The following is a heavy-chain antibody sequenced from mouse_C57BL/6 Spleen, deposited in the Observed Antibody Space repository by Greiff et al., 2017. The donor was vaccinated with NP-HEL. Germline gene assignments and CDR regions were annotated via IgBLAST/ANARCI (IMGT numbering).Heavy chain of an antibody. Sequence: VQLQESGPGLVQPSQSLSITCTVSGFSLTSYGVHWVRQSPGKGLEWLGVIWSGGSTDYNAAIISRLSISKDNSKSQVFFKMNSLQADDTAIYYCARRGMVTTGYYAMDYWGQGTSVTVSS. V-gene: IGHV2-2*01. CDR1: GFSLTSYG. J-gene: IGHJ4*01. D-gene: IGHD2-2*01. CDR3: ARRGMVTTGYYAMDY. CDR2: IWSGGST.